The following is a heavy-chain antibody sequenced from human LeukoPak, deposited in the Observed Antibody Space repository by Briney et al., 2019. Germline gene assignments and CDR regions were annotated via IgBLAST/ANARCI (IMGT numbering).Heavy chain of an antibody. D-gene: IGHD2-15*01. V-gene: IGHV3-48*03. CDR3: ARDGGCSGGSCFSVNWFDS. J-gene: IGHJ5*01. Sequence: PGGSLRLSCAASGFTFSTYEMNWVRQAPGKGPEWGSYISRSGTTIYYADSVRGRFTISRDNAKNSLSLQMNNLRVEDTAVYYCARDGGCSGGSCFSVNWFDSWGQGTLVTVSS. CDR1: GFTFSTYE. CDR2: ISRSGTTI.